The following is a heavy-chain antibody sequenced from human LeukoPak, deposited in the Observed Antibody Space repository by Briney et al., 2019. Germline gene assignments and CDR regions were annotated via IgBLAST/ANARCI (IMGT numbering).Heavy chain of an antibody. CDR1: GFTFSSYS. J-gene: IGHJ4*02. V-gene: IGHV3-48*01. CDR3: VRVKGSYFDY. D-gene: IGHD2-15*01. Sequence: TGGSLRLSCAASGFTFSSYSMNWVRQAPGKGLEWVSYISSSGSAIYYVDSVKGRFTVSRDNAKNSLFLQMNSPRAEDTAVYYCVRVKGSYFDYWGQGALVTVSS. CDR2: ISSSGSAI.